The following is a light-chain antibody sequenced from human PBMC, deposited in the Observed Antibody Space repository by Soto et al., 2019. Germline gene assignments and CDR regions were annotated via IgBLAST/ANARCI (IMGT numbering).Light chain of an antibody. CDR2: LGS. CDR1: QRLLHSNGNTF. V-gene: IGKV2-28*01. CDR3: MQALQTPYT. J-gene: IGKJ2*01. Sequence: EIVMTQSPPSLTVTPGEPASISCRSNQRLLHSNGNTFLDWYVQKPGQSPQLLIYLGSNRASGVPDRVSGSEAGTDFTLKISRVEAEDVGVYYCMQALQTPYTFGQGTKLEIK.